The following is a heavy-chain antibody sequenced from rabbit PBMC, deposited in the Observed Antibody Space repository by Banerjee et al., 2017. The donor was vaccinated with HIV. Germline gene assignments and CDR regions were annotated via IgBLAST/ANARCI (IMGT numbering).Heavy chain of an antibody. Sequence: QSLEESGGDLVKPGASLTLTCTASGFSFSSSYWICWVRQAPGKGLEWSACIYTGDTIDTYFPNWAKGRFTISKTSSTTVALQMTSLTAADTATYFCARGLVAGVLDLWGQGTLVTVS. V-gene: IGHV1S40*01. CDR3: ARGLVAGVLDL. D-gene: IGHD3-3*01. CDR2: IYTGDTIDT. J-gene: IGHJ3*01. CDR1: GFSFSSSYW.